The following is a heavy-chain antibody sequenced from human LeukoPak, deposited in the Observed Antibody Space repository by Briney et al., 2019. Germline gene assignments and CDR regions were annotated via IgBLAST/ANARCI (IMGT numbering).Heavy chain of an antibody. CDR3: LTDRDGGFDY. CDR2: IKSKTDGGTT. J-gene: IGHJ4*02. V-gene: IGHV3-15*01. CDR1: GFTFSNAW. D-gene: IGHD4-23*01. Sequence: GGSLRFSCAASGFTFSNAWMSWVRQAPGKGLEWVGRIKSKTDGGTTDYAAPVKGRFTISRDDSQNTLYLQMNSLKTEDTAVYYCLTDRDGGFDYWGQGTLVTVSS.